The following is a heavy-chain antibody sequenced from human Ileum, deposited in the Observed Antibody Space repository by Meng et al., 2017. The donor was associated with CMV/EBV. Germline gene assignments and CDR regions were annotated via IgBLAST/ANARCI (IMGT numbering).Heavy chain of an antibody. V-gene: IGHV3-7*01. D-gene: IGHD2-2*01. CDR3: ARIGYSSSSFDY. J-gene: IGHJ4*02. CDR2: IKQDGSER. Sequence: GETLSLTCAASGFPFTVYWMSWVRQAPGKGLEWVANIKQDGSERHYVDSVKGRITISRDNAKNSVYLQTDSLRAEDTAIYYCARIGYSSSSFDYWGQGILVTVPS. CDR1: GFPFTVYW.